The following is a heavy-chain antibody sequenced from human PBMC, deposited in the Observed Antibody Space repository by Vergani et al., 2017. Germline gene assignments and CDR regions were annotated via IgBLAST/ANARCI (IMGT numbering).Heavy chain of an antibody. CDR1: GFTFTSSA. Sequence: QMQLVQSGPEVKKPGTSVKVSCKASGFTFTSSAMQWVRQARGQRLEWIGWIVVGSVNTNYAQKFQERVTITRDMSTSTAYMELSSLRSEDTAVYYCAADRSQGYNWNERAFDIWGQGTMVTVSS. D-gene: IGHD1-20*01. CDR2: IVVGSVNT. V-gene: IGHV1-58*02. J-gene: IGHJ3*02. CDR3: AADRSQGYNWNERAFDI.